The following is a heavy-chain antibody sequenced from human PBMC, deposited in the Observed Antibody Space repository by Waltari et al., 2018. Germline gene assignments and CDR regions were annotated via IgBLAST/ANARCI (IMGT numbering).Heavy chain of an antibody. V-gene: IGHV3-7*01. CDR3: ARKGYHHAFDI. CDR2: IKQDGSEK. J-gene: IGHJ3*02. CDR1: GVTFSSSW. D-gene: IGHD2-2*01. Sequence: EVQLVESGGGLVQPGGSLRLSCAASGVTFSSSWMSSVRQAQGKGLEWVANIKQDGSEKYYVDSVKGRFTISRDNAKNSLYLQMNSLRAEDTAVYYCARKGYHHAFDIWGQGTMVTVSS.